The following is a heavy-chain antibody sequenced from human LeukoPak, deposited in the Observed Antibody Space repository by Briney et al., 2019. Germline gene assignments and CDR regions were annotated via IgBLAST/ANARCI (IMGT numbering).Heavy chain of an antibody. D-gene: IGHD2-15*01. V-gene: IGHV1-2*02. CDR1: GYIFTGYY. J-gene: IGHJ4*02. CDR3: ARVGEVVAATGPLDY. Sequence: ASVKVSCKASGYIFTGYYMHWVRQAPGQGLEWMGWINPNSGDTNYAQKFQGRVTMTRDTSISTAYMELSRLRSDDTAVYYCARVGEVVAATGPLDYWGQGTLVTVSS. CDR2: INPNSGDT.